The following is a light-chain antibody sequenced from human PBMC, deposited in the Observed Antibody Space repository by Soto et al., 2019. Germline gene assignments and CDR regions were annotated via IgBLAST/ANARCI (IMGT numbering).Light chain of an antibody. J-gene: IGKJ1*01. CDR2: DAS. Sequence: EIVLTQSPGTLSLSPGERATLSCRASQSVGNNYLAWYQHKPGQAPRLLIYDASNRATGIPDRFSGSGSGTNFTLTISRLEPEDFAVYYCHQCATSPLTFDQGTKVDIK. CDR3: HQCATSPLT. CDR1: QSVGNNY. V-gene: IGKV3-20*01.